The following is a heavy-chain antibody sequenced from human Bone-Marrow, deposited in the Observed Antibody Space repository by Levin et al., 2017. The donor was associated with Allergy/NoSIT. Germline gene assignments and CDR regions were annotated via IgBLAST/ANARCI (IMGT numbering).Heavy chain of an antibody. J-gene: IGHJ4*02. Sequence: GESLKISCAASGFTVDDYIIHWVRQAPGKGLEWVSLISWDGDKTFYADSVRGRFTISSDNSTNSVYLQMNSLRTEDTAFYYCAKEISPRTAVAGNFDFWGQGTLVTVSS. CDR1: GFTVDDYI. D-gene: IGHD6-19*01. CDR3: AKEISPRTAVAGNFDF. V-gene: IGHV3-43*01. CDR2: ISWDGDKT.